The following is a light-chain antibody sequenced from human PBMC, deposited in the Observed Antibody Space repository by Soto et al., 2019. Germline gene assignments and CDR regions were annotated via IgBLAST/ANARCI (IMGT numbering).Light chain of an antibody. J-gene: IGKJ1*01. CDR2: KAS. CDR3: QQFDEYWT. Sequence: DIQMTQSPSTLSASVGPSVTITCRASHLISSWLAWYQQKPGKAPKHLIHKASRLERGVPSRFSGSESGTEFTLTITSLQADYFATYYCQQFDEYWTFGQGTKVDIK. CDR1: HLISSW. V-gene: IGKV1-5*03.